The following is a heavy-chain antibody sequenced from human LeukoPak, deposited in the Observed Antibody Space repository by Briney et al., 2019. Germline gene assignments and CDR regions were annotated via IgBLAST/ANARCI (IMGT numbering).Heavy chain of an antibody. V-gene: IGHV1-69*13. D-gene: IGHD2-15*01. J-gene: IGHJ6*02. CDR1: GGTFSSYA. CDR3: ARGDIVVVVAALYYYYGMDV. Sequence: GASEKVSCKASGGTFSSYAISWVRQAPGQGLEWMGGIIPIFGTANYAQKFQGRVTITADESTSTAYMELSSLRSEDTAVYYCARGDIVVVVAALYYYYGMDVWGQGTTVTVSS. CDR2: IIPIFGTA.